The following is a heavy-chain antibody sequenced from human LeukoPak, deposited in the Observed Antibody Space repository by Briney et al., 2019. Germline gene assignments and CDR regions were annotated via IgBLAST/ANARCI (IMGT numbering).Heavy chain of an antibody. D-gene: IGHD5-18*01. V-gene: IGHV3-23*01. CDR2: ISGAGTST. Sequence: GGSLRLSCATSGFTFSNYALSWVRQAPGKGLEWASCISGAGTSTFYADAVKGRFTISRDNSKNTLYLQMNSLRAEDTAVYYCAKVSGGYSYGQPEYWGQGTLVTVSS. J-gene: IGHJ4*02. CDR1: GFTFSNYA. CDR3: AKVSGGYSYGQPEY.